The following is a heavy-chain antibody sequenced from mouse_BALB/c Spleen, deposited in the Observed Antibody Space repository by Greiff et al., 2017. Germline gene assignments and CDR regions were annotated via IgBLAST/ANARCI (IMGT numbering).Heavy chain of an antibody. D-gene: IGHD6-1*01. CDR1: GFSLTRYS. CDR3: ARNELAQDWYFDV. V-gene: IGHV2-6-4*01. J-gene: IGHJ1*01. CDR2: IWGGGST. Sequence: VKLVESGPGLVAPSQSLSITCTVSGFSLTRYSVHWVRQPPGKGLEWLGMIWGGGSTDYNSALKSRLSISKDNSKSQDFLKMNSLQTDDTAMYYCARNELAQDWYFDVWGAGTTVTVSS.